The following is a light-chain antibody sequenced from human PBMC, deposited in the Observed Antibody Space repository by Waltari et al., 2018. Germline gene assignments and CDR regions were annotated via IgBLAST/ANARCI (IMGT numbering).Light chain of an antibody. Sequence: QSALTQPPSASGSPGQSVTIPCTGTSSDVGAYNYVSWYQQYPGKAPKLIIYEVTNRPSGVPDRFSGSKSGNTASLTVSGLQADDEADDYCCSHGGSNNFYIFGTGTTVTVL. J-gene: IGLJ1*01. CDR3: CSHGGSNNFYI. V-gene: IGLV2-8*01. CDR2: EVT. CDR1: SSDVGAYNY.